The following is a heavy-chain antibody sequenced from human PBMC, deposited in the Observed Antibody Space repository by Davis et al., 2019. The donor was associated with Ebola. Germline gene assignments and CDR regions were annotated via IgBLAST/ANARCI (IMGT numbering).Heavy chain of an antibody. CDR1: GGSIISSNYY. CDR2: MSYSGST. D-gene: IGHD1-20*01. CDR3: ARQARITGMWFDP. V-gene: IGHV4-39*01. Sequence: PSETLSLTCTVSGGSIISSNYYWDWIRQPPGKGLEWIGSMSYSGSTYYNPSLKSRVTISVDTSKNQFSLKLTSVTAADTAVYYCARQARITGMWFDPWGPGTLVTVSS. J-gene: IGHJ5*02.